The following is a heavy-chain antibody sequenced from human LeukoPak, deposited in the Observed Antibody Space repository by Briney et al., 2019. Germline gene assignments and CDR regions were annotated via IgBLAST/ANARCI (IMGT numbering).Heavy chain of an antibody. CDR1: GFTFSSYE. CDR2: ISSSGSTI. D-gene: IGHD1-1*01. Sequence: PGGSLRLSCAASGFTFSSYEMNWVRQAPGKGLEWVSYISSSGSTIYYADSVKGRFTISRDNAKNSLYLQMNSLRAEDTAVYYCARGQGRRGVDYFDYWGQGTLVTVSS. J-gene: IGHJ4*02. V-gene: IGHV3-48*03. CDR3: ARGQGRRGVDYFDY.